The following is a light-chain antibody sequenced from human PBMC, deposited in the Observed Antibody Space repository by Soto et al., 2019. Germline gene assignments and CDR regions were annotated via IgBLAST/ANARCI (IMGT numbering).Light chain of an antibody. V-gene: IGLV1-44*01. Sequence: QSVLTQPPSASGTPGQRFTISCSGSSSNIGSTTVKWYQQLPGTAPKLLIYSNDHRPSGVPDRFSGSKSGTSASRAISGLQSEDEADSYCAAWDDRRHGGGFGTGTKLTGL. J-gene: IGLJ1*01. CDR1: SSNIGSTT. CDR3: AAWDDRRHGGG. CDR2: SND.